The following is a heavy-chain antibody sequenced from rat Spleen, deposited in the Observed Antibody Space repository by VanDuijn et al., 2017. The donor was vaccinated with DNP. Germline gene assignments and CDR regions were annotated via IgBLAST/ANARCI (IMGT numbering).Heavy chain of an antibody. CDR3: TRHPTHSYFDY. Sequence: EVQLVESGGGLVQPGRSLKLSCTASGFIFSDHNMAWVRQAPKKGLEWVATISNDGSNTYYRDSVKGRFIISRNNARSTLYLQMDSLRSEDTATYYCTRHPTHSYFDYWGQGVMVTVSS. D-gene: IGHD1-11*01. J-gene: IGHJ2*01. V-gene: IGHV5-7*01. CDR1: GFIFSDHN. CDR2: ISNDGSNT.